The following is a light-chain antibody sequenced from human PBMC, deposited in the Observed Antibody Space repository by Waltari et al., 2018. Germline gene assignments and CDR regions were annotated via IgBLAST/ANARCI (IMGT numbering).Light chain of an antibody. CDR3: RQLNSYPST. CDR1: QGISSY. V-gene: IGKV1-9*01. Sequence: IQLTQSLSPLSASVGDRVTITCRASQGISSYLAWYQQKPGKAPKLLIYAASTLQSGAPSRFSGSRSGTEFTLSISSLQPDDFATYDCRQLNSYPSTLGAGTTV. J-gene: IGKJ4*01. CDR2: AAS.